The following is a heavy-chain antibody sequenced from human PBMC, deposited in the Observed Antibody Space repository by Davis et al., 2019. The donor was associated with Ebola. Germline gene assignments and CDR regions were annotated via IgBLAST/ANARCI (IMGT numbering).Heavy chain of an antibody. V-gene: IGHV3-23*01. CDR2: ISGSGGST. Sequence: GESLKISCAASGFTFSNYAMSWVRQVPGEGLEWLSVISGSGGSTFYADSVKGRFTISRDNSKNTLDLQMNSLRADDTAIYYCAKTTGMYSSSWPDYWGRGTLVTVSS. J-gene: IGHJ4*02. CDR3: AKTTGMYSSSWPDY. CDR1: GFTFSNYA. D-gene: IGHD6-13*01.